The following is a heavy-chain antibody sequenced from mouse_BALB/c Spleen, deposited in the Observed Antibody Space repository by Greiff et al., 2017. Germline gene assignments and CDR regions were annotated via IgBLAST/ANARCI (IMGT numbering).Heavy chain of an antibody. CDR1: GYTFTSYW. J-gene: IGHJ2*01. D-gene: IGHD2-2*01. Sequence: EVQLQQSGTVLARPGASVKMSCKASGYTFTSYWMHWVKQRPGQGLEWIGAIYPGNSDTSYNQKFKGKAKLTAVTSTSTAYMELSSLTNEDSAVYYCTRWLQLFSLDYWGQGTTLTVSS. CDR2: IYPGNSDT. CDR3: TRWLQLFSLDY. V-gene: IGHV1-5*01.